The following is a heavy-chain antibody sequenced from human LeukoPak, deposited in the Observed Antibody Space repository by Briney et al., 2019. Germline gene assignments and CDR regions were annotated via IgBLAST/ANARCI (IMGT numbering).Heavy chain of an antibody. CDR1: GFTLSSRW. V-gene: IGHV3-7*03. Sequence: GGSLRLSCVVSGFTLSSRWMMWVRQAPGEGLEWMTNINRDGSEKNYVDSVKGRFTITRDNAENSLYLQMNSLKVEDTAIYYCTTYDSWSGYNIAYWGQGTLVTVSS. CDR3: TTYDSWSGYNIAY. J-gene: IGHJ4*02. D-gene: IGHD3-3*01. CDR2: INRDGSEK.